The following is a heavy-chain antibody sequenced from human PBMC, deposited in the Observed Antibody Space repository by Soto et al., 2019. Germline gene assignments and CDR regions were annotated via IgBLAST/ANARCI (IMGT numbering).Heavy chain of an antibody. Sequence: ASVKVSCKASGYTFTSYGISWVRQAPGQGREWMGWISAYNGNTNYAQKLQGRVTMTTDTSTSTAYMELRSLRSDDTAVYYCARDIMRDDYGDADAFDIWGQGXMVTVSS. J-gene: IGHJ3*02. CDR1: GYTFTSYG. CDR3: ARDIMRDDYGDADAFDI. D-gene: IGHD4-17*01. CDR2: ISAYNGNT. V-gene: IGHV1-18*01.